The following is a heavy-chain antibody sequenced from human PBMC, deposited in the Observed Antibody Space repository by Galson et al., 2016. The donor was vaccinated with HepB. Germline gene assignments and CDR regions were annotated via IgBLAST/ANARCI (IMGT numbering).Heavy chain of an antibody. CDR3: ARTITGTPWHHYYYGMDA. CDR1: GFTFSSYW. V-gene: IGHV3-7*05. Sequence: SLRLSCAASGFTFSSYWMNWVRQAPGKGLEWVAIIKQDGSAKYYVDSLKGRFTISRDNSKNTLYLQMNSLRAEDTAVYYCARTITGTPWHHYYYGMDAWGQGTTVSVSS. CDR2: IKQDGSAK. J-gene: IGHJ6*02. D-gene: IGHD1-20*01.